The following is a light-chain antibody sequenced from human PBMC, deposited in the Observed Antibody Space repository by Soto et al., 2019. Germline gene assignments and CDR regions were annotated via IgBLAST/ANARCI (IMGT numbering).Light chain of an antibody. CDR1: SSDVGGHKY. V-gene: IGLV2-14*01. J-gene: IGLJ3*02. CDR3: NSYTPRFTWV. Sequence: QSVLTQPASVSGSPGQSITISCTGTSSDVGGHKYVSWYQQHPGKAPKLMIYDVSRRPSGVSHRFSGSKSGNTASLTISGLQAEDEAGYYCNSYTPRFTWVFGGGTKLTVL. CDR2: DVS.